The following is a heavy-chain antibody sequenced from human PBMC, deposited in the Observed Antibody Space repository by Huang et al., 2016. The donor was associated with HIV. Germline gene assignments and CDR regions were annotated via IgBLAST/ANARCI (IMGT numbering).Heavy chain of an antibody. V-gene: IGHV4-30-4*08. CDR1: GVPISSGGYY. CDR3: ARAPYDSRGYYW. Sequence: QVRLQESGPGLVKPSQTLALTCTVSGVPISSGGYYWTWLRRPPGKGLVWIGYVYYSGSTHYNASLKSRVIISVDMSKNQFYLKMNSLTAADTAVYYCARAPYDSRGYYWWGQGTLVTVSS. D-gene: IGHD3-22*01. CDR2: VYYSGST. J-gene: IGHJ4*02.